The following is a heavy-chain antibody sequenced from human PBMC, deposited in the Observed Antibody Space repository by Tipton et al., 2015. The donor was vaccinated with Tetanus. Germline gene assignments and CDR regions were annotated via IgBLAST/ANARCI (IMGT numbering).Heavy chain of an antibody. CDR3: ARGITMIGNNWFDP. CDR2: IWYDGSNK. D-gene: IGHD3-22*01. Sequence: SLRLSCAASGFTFSSYGMHWVRQAPGKGLEWVAVIWYDGSNKYYADSVKGRFTISRDNSKNTLYLQMNSLRAEDTAVYYCARGITMIGNNWFDPWGQGTLVTVSS. J-gene: IGHJ5*02. V-gene: IGHV3-33*01. CDR1: GFTFSSYG.